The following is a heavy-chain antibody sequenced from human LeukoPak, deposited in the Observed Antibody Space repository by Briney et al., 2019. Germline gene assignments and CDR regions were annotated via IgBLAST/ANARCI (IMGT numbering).Heavy chain of an antibody. CDR3: ARGSFYDSWTVYYFDY. CDR1: SGSISSYY. D-gene: IGHD2/OR15-2a*01. Sequence: SETLSLTCTVSSGSISSYYWSWIRQPPGKGLEWIGYIYYSGSTNYNPSLKSRVTISVDTSKNQFSLKLSSVTAADTAVYYCARGSFYDSWTVYYFDYWGQGTLVTVSS. CDR2: IYYSGST. J-gene: IGHJ4*02. V-gene: IGHV4-59*01.